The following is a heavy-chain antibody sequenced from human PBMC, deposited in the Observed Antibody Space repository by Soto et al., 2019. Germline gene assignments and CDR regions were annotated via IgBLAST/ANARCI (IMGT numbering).Heavy chain of an antibody. CDR3: ARDRDYCSGGSCYPNWFDL. CDR2: INAGNGNT. V-gene: IGHV1-3*01. CDR1: GYTFTSYT. J-gene: IGHJ5*02. Sequence: ASVKVSCKASGYTFTSYTMHWVLQAPGQRLDWMGWINAGNGNTKYSQKFQGRVTITRDTSASTAYIELSSLRSEDTSVYYCARDRDYCSGGSCYPNWFDLWGQGTLVTVSS. D-gene: IGHD2-15*01.